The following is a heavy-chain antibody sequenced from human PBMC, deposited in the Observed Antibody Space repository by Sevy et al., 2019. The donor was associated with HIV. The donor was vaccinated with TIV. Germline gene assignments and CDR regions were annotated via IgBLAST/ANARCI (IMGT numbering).Heavy chain of an antibody. CDR2: IYYSGST. CDR3: ARVFGPGYSSGWYFSFDI. V-gene: IGHV4-31*03. D-gene: IGHD6-19*01. J-gene: IGHJ3*02. CDR1: GGSISSGGYY. Sequence: SETLSLTCTVSGGSISSGGYYWSWIRQHPGKGLEWIGYIYYSGSTYYNPSLKSRVTISVDTSKNQFSLKLSSVTAADTAVYYCARVFGPGYSSGWYFSFDIWGQGTMVTVSS.